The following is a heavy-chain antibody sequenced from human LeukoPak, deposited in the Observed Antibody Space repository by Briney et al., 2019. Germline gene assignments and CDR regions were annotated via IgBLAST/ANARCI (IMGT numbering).Heavy chain of an antibody. V-gene: IGHV1-69*13. D-gene: IGHD4-17*01. Sequence: SVKVSCKASGGTFSSYAISWVRQAPGQGLEWMGGIIPIFGTANYAQEFQGRVTITADESTSTAYMELRSLRSDDTAVYYCARDTDPYYYGMDVWGQGTTLTVSS. J-gene: IGHJ6*02. CDR1: GGTFSSYA. CDR2: IIPIFGTA. CDR3: ARDTDPYYYGMDV.